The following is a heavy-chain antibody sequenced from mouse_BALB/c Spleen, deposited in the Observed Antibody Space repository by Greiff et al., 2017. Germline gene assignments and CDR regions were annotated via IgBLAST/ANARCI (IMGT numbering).Heavy chain of an antibody. D-gene: IGHD3-3*01. Sequence: QVQLQQPGAELVKPGASVKLSCKASGYTFTSYWMHWVKLRPGQGLEWIGEINPSNGGTNYNEKFKRKATLTVDKSSSTAYMQLSSLTSEDSAVYDFTLSLGQDAMDYWGQGTSVTVSS. V-gene: IGHV1S16*01. CDR1: GYTFTSYW. CDR3: TLSLGQDAMDY. J-gene: IGHJ4*01. CDR2: INPSNGGT.